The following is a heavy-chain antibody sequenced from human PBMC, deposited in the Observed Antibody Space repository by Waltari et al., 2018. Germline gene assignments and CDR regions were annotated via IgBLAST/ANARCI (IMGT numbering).Heavy chain of an antibody. V-gene: IGHV3-9*01. J-gene: IGHJ3*02. CDR3: ANAESRSSSLDDAFDI. CDR1: GFTFDDYA. CDR2: ISWNSGSI. Sequence: EVQLVESGGGLVQPGRSLRLSCAASGFTFDDYAMHWVRQAPGKGLEWVSGISWNSGSIGYADSVKGRFTISRDNAKNSLYLQMNSLRAEDTALYYCANAESRSSSLDDAFDIWGQGTMVTVSS. D-gene: IGHD6-6*01.